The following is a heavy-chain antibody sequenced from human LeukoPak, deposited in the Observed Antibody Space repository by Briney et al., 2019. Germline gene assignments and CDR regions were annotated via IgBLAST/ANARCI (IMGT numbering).Heavy chain of an antibody. J-gene: IGHJ6*03. V-gene: IGHV3-15*01. Sequence: PGGSLRLSCAASGFTFSNAWMSWVRQAPGKGLEWVGRIKSKTDGGTTDYAAPVKGRFTISRDDSKNTLYLQMNSLKTEDTAVYYCTTEYAYRYYYYYMDVWGKGTTVTVSS. D-gene: IGHD4-11*01. CDR1: GFTFSNAW. CDR2: IKSKTDGGTT. CDR3: TTEYAYRYYYYYMDV.